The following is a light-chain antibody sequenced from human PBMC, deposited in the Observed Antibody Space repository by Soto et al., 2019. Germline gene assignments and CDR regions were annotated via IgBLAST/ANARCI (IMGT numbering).Light chain of an antibody. V-gene: IGKV3-20*01. Sequence: VLTQSPATMSLPPRQRATLSCRSSQICSSSYLSWYKQEPGRSPMLLISRISNGAXVTPGRFSGSGSGTDFTLTISRTETEDFAVYYCQQYGSHPITLGQGTRLEIK. CDR2: RIS. J-gene: IGKJ5*01. CDR1: QICSSSY. CDR3: QQYGSHPIT.